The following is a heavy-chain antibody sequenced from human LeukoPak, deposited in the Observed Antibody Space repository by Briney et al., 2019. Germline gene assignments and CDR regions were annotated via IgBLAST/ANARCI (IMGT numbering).Heavy chain of an antibody. J-gene: IGHJ4*02. V-gene: IGHV3-23*01. CDR1: GFTFSSYA. CDR3: AKDAGGGTGYSSGWYGYDDY. D-gene: IGHD6-19*01. CDR2: ISGSGGST. Sequence: GGSLRLSCAASGFTFSSYAMSWVRQAPGKGLEWVSAISGSGGSTYYADSVKGRFTISRDNSKNTLYLQMNSLRAEDTAVYCCAKDAGGGTGYSSGWYGYDDYWGQGTLVTVSS.